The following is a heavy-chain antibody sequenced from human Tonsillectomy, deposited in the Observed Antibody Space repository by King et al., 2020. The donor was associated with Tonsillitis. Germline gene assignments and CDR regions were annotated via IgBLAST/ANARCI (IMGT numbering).Heavy chain of an antibody. CDR1: GGTFNDNA. J-gene: IGHJ6*02. D-gene: IGHD3-16*01. Sequence: QLEQSGAEVKKPGSSVKVSCKVSGGTFNDNAISWVRQAPGQGLEWMGGIIPINGFPNYAQKFQDRVTITADESTTTVYMELGRLTSEDTATYYCEKRTHGRVGGVVVTPRDYHAMDVWGPGTTVTVSS. V-gene: IGHV1-69*12. CDR3: EKRTHGRVGGVVVTPRDYHAMDV. CDR2: IIPINGFP.